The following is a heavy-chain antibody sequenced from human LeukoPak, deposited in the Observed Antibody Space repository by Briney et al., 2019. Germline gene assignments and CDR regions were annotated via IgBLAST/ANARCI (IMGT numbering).Heavy chain of an antibody. CDR1: GLTFNTYT. CDR3: ARDNNYRGSRSHLYYFDN. D-gene: IGHD3-10*01. J-gene: IGHJ4*02. CDR2: IFSDGSKK. Sequence: SGGSLRLSCAASGLTFNTYTMHWVRQAPGKGLEWVAFIFSDGSKKYYADSVKGRFTISRDNTKNTLYLEMNSLRAEDTAVYFCARDNNYRGSRSHLYYFDNWGQGTLVTVSS. V-gene: IGHV3-30-3*01.